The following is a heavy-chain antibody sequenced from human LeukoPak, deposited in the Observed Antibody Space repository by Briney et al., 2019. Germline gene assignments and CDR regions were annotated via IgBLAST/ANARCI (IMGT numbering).Heavy chain of an antibody. V-gene: IGHV3-7*01. CDR1: GFTFSSYW. D-gene: IGHD6-19*01. CDR3: ARGASIAVAGTRSQYYYYMDV. CDR2: IKQDGSEK. Sequence: GGSLRLSCAASGFTFSSYWMSWVRQAPGKGLEWVANIKQDGSEKYYVDSVKGRFTISRDNAKNSLYLQMNSLRAEDTAVYYCARGASIAVAGTRSQYYYYMDVWGKGTTVTVSS. J-gene: IGHJ6*03.